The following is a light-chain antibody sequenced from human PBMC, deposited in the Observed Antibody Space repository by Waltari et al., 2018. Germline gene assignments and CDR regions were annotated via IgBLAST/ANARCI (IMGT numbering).Light chain of an antibody. CDR1: SRDLGAYNY. J-gene: IGLJ1*01. CDR3: SAYAGSTNFV. CDR2: EIN. V-gene: IGLV2-8*01. Sequence: QSALTQPPSASGSPGQSVTISCTGTSRDLGAYNYVSWYQQPPGKAPKLGIYEINKRPSGVPDRFSGSKSGNTASLTVSGLQAEDEADYYCSAYAGSTNFVFGTGTEVTVL.